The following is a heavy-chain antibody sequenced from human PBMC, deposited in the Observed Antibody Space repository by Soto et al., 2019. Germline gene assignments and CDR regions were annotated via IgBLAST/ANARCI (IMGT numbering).Heavy chain of an antibody. Sequence: QVQLVQSGAEVKKPGSSVKVSCKASGGTFSSYTISWVRQAPGQGLEWMGRIIPILGIANYAQKFQGRVTITADKSTSTAYMELSSLRSEDTAVYCCARQLAAGSFDYWGQGTLVTVSS. CDR3: ARQLAAGSFDY. J-gene: IGHJ4*02. D-gene: IGHD6-13*01. CDR1: GGTFSSYT. V-gene: IGHV1-69*02. CDR2: IIPILGIA.